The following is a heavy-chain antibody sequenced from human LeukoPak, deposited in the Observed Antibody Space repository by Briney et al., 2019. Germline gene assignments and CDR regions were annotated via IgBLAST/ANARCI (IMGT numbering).Heavy chain of an antibody. Sequence: PGGSLRLSCAASGFTFSTYEINWVRQAPGKGLEWVSYISSTGSTIYYADSVKGRFTISRDNAKNSLNLEMNSLRGEDTAVYYCARGTGYSYGAYYCYGMDVWGQGTTVTVSS. V-gene: IGHV3-48*03. J-gene: IGHJ6*02. CDR2: ISSTGSTI. CDR3: ARGTGYSYGAYYCYGMDV. CDR1: GFTFSTYE. D-gene: IGHD5-18*01.